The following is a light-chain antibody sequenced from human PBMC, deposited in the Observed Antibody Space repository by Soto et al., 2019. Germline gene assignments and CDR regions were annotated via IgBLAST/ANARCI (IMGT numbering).Light chain of an antibody. Sequence: QSALTQPHSVSGSPGQSVTISCTGSSSDVGTYSYISWYQQHPGKAPKLMIYDVNKRPSGGPDRFSGSKSVNTASLTISGLQAEDEADYYCSSYAGNYRSVFAAGTKLTVL. CDR1: SSDVGTYSY. CDR2: DVN. CDR3: SSYAGNYRSV. V-gene: IGLV2-11*01. J-gene: IGLJ1*01.